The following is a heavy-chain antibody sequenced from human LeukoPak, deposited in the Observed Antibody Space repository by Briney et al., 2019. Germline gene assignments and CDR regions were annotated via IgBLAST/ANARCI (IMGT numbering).Heavy chain of an antibody. CDR1: GFTFSSSA. Sequence: TGGSLRLSCAASGFTFSSSAMSWVRQAPGKGLEWLSTISGSGGSTYYADSVKGRFTISRDNSKNTLYLQMNSLRAEGTAVYYCAKDRTFSPWGQGTLVTVSS. V-gene: IGHV3-23*01. CDR2: ISGSGGST. CDR3: AKDRTFSP. J-gene: IGHJ5*02. D-gene: IGHD1-7*01.